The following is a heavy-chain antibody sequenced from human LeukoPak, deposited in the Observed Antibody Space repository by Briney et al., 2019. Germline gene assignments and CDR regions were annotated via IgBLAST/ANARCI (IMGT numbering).Heavy chain of an antibody. CDR2: ISWNSGSI. CDR1: GFTFDDYA. D-gene: IGHD6-13*01. Sequence: GRSLRLSCAASGFTFDDYAMHWVRPAPGKGLGWVSGISWNSGSIGYADSVKGRFTISSDNAKNSLYLQMNSLRAEDMALYYCAKLTGPDSSSWYYFDYWGQGTLVTVSS. V-gene: IGHV3-9*03. J-gene: IGHJ4*02. CDR3: AKLTGPDSSSWYYFDY.